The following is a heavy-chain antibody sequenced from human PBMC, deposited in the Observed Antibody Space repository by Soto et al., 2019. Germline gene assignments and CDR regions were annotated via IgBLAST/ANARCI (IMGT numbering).Heavy chain of an antibody. CDR1: GFTFSSYA. CDR3: AKSGGGVTMIVVVITADAFDI. CDR2: ISGSGGST. V-gene: IGHV3-23*01. Sequence: VSLRLSCAASGFTFSSYAMSWVRQAPGKGLEWVSAISGSGGSTYYADSVKGRFTISRDNSKNTLYLQMNSLRAEDTAVYYCAKSGGGVTMIVVVITADAFDIWGQGTMVTVSS. D-gene: IGHD3-22*01. J-gene: IGHJ3*02.